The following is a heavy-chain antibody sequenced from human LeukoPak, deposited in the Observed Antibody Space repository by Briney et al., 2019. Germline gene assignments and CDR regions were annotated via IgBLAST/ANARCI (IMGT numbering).Heavy chain of an antibody. J-gene: IGHJ4*02. CDR2: MSGSGGST. Sequence: GGSLRLSCAASEFTFSSYAMNWVRQAPGKGLEWVSAMSGSGGSTYYADSVKGRFTISRDNSKNTLSLQMNSLRAEDTAVYYCAKGDPTCELPHHYWGQGTMVTVSS. CDR3: AKGDPTCELPHHY. CDR1: EFTFSSYA. D-gene: IGHD1-26*01. V-gene: IGHV3-23*01.